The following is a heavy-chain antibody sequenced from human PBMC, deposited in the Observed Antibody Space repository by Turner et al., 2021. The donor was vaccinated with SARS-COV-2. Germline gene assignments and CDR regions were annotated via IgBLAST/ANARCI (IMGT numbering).Heavy chain of an antibody. CDR1: GFTFSSYS. CDR3: ARAEEHSREWLVPKIPFDI. CDR2: ISSSSSFI. V-gene: IGHV3-21*01. Sequence: EVQLVESGGGLVKPGGSLRLSCAASGFTFSSYSMNWVRQAPGKGLEWVSSISSSSSFIDYPDSVKGRFTISRDNAKNSLYLQMNSLRAEDTAVYYCARAEEHSREWLVPKIPFDIWGQGTMVTVSS. J-gene: IGHJ3*02. D-gene: IGHD6-19*01.